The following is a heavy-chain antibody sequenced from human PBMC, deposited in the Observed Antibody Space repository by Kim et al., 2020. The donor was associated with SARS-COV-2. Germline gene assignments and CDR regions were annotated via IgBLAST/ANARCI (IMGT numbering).Heavy chain of an antibody. CDR1: GFIFSNYA. CDR2: ISSSGGRS. J-gene: IGHJ4*02. CDR3: AKTWILVTEPDY. D-gene: IGHD2-8*02. V-gene: IGHV3-23*01. Sequence: GGSLRLSCAASGFIFSNYAMSWVRQAPGKGLEWVSAISSSGGRSYYADTVKGRFTISRDNSKNTLYLQKNSLRADDTAMYYCAKTWILVTEPDYWGQGTLVTVSS.